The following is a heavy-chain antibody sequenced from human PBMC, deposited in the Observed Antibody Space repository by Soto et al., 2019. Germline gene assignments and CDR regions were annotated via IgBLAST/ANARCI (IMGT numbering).Heavy chain of an antibody. J-gene: IGHJ4*02. CDR3: TRGPRASSGGTGAY. V-gene: IGHV3-74*01. Sequence: QLLEAGGGLVQPGGSLRLSCTVSGFSFDSYWMHWVRQAPGKGPVWVSRIDYDGTTTNYADFVKGRFTISRDNAKNTLYLQMNSLRSEDTAVYYCTRGPRASSGGTGAYWGQGTLVTVSS. CDR1: GFSFDSYW. CDR2: IDYDGTTT. D-gene: IGHD2-2*01.